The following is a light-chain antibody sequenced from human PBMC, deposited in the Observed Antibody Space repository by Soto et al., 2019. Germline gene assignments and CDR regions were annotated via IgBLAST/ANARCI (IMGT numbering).Light chain of an antibody. CDR2: GAS. CDR3: QQYGSSPYT. V-gene: IGKV3-20*01. CDR1: QSVSSSS. J-gene: IGKJ2*01. Sequence: EIVLTQSPGTLSLSPGERATLSCRASQSVSSSSLAWYQQKPGQAPRLLIYGASSRATGITDRFSVSGSGTDFTLTISRPEPEDFAVFYCQQYGSSPYTFGQGTKLEIK.